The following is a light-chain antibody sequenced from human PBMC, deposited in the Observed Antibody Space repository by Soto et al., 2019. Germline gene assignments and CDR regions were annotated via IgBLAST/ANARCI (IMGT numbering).Light chain of an antibody. CDR1: RFNNGNNA. Sequence: QSVLTQPPSASGTPRARVTNPFSGSRFNNGNNAVSWYQQFPGTAPKLLIYNNNQRPSGVPDRFSGSKSGTSASLAISGLQSEDEADYYCATWDDSLNARGVFGGGTKLTVL. J-gene: IGLJ3*02. CDR3: ATWDDSLNARGV. V-gene: IGLV1-44*01. CDR2: NNN.